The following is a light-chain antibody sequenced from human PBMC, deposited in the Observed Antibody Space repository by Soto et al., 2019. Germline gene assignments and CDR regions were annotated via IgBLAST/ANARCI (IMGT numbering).Light chain of an antibody. CDR3: QPYSYFAT. Sequence: DMQMTQSPSTLSASVGDRVTITCRASQSISTWLTWYQQKAGQAPKLLIYKASIVESGVPSSFSGSGSGTEFNLTISSLQPDDSATYYCQPYSYFATCGQGTRVEVK. J-gene: IGKJ1*01. CDR2: KAS. CDR1: QSISTW. V-gene: IGKV1-5*03.